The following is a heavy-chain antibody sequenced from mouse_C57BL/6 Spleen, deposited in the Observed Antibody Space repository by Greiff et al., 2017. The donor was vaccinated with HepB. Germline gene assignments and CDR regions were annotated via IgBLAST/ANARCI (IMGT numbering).Heavy chain of an antibody. J-gene: IGHJ2*01. CDR2: IYPSDSET. CDR1: GYTFTSYW. D-gene: IGHD1-1*01. CDR3: ARGLSYGSSSDYFDY. Sequence: VQLQQPGAELVRPGSSVKLSCKASGYTFTSYWMDWVKQRPGQGLEWIGNIYPSDSETHYNQKFKDKATLTVDKSSSTAYMQLSSLPSEDSAVYYCARGLSYGSSSDYFDYWGQGTTLTVSS. V-gene: IGHV1-61*01.